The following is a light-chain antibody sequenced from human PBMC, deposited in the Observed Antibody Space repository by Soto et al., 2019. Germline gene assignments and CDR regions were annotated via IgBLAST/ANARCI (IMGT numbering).Light chain of an antibody. V-gene: IGLV2-14*01. CDR1: SSDVGGYNY. CDR3: GSYTDTITPHVV. Sequence: QSALTQPASVSGSPGQSITISCTGTSSDVGGYNYVSWYQQRPGKAPKLIISEVSNRPSGVSNRFSGSKSANTASLTISGLQAEDEADYYCGSYTDTITPHVVFGGGTKLPVL. J-gene: IGLJ2*01. CDR2: EVS.